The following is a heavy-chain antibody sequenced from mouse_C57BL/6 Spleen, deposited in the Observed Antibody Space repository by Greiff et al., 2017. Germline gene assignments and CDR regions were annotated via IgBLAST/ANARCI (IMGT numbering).Heavy chain of an antibody. CDR3: ARHITTDLYYFDY. CDR1: GFTFSSYA. CDR2: ISSGGDYI. D-gene: IGHD1-1*01. J-gene: IGHJ2*01. Sequence: EVKVVESGEGLVKPGGSLKLSCAASGFTFSSYAMSWVRQTPEKRLEWVAYISSGGDYIYYADTVKGRFTISRDNAKNTLYLQMSSLKSEDTAMYYCARHITTDLYYFDYWGQGTTLTVSS. V-gene: IGHV5S21*01.